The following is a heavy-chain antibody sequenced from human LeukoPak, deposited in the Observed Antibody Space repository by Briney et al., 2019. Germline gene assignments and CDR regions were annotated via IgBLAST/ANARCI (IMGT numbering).Heavy chain of an antibody. Sequence: PSETLSLTCSVSGGSIRSYYWNWIRQPPGKGLEWIGYTHYSGRSNNNPSFKSRVTLSVDTSKNQLSLKLNSVTAADTAVYYCARDEGIAVAGTLDVWGQGTTVTVSS. CDR3: ARDEGIAVAGTLDV. CDR1: GGSIRSYY. V-gene: IGHV4-59*12. D-gene: IGHD6-19*01. J-gene: IGHJ6*02. CDR2: THYSGRS.